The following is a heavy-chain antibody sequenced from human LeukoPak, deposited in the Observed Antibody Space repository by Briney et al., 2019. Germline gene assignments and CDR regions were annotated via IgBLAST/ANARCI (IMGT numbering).Heavy chain of an antibody. Sequence: PGGSLRLSCAASGFTFSTYSMNWVRQAPGKGLEWVSSISSGSSFIYYADSVKGRFTISRDNAKNSLFLQMNSLRAEDTAVYYCARARYYDILTGLYYFDYWGQGTLVTISS. CDR2: ISSGSSFI. D-gene: IGHD3-9*01. J-gene: IGHJ4*02. CDR1: GFTFSTYS. CDR3: ARARYYDILTGLYYFDY. V-gene: IGHV3-21*01.